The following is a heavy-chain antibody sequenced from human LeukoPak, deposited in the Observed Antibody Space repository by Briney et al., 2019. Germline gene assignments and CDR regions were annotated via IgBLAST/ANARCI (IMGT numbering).Heavy chain of an antibody. CDR3: AREGKLDGAFDL. V-gene: IGHV4-59*11. CDR2: IYYSGST. D-gene: IGHD3/OR15-3a*01. CDR1: GDSITSHH. J-gene: IGHJ3*01. Sequence: PSETLSLTCSVSGDSITSHHWGWIRQPPGKGLEWIAYIYYSGSTDYDPALRSRVAMSVDTSKNQFSLRLSSLTAADTAVYYCAREGKLDGAFDLWGHGTLVTVSS.